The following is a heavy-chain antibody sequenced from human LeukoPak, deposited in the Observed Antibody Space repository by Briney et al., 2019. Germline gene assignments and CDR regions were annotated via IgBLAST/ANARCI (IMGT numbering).Heavy chain of an antibody. V-gene: IGHV1-69*04. CDR3: ARECSSTSCLGDY. D-gene: IGHD2-2*01. CDR1: GGTFSSYT. J-gene: IGHJ4*02. Sequence: GASVKVSCKASGGTFSSYTISWVRQAPGQGLEWMGRIIPIPGIANYAQKFQGRVTITADKSTSTAYMELSSLRSEDTAVYYCARECSSTSCLGDYWGQGTLVTVSS. CDR2: IIPIPGIA.